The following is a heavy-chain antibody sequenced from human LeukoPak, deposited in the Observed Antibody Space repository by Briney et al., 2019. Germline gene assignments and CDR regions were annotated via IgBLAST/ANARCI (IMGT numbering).Heavy chain of an antibody. J-gene: IGHJ3*02. V-gene: IGHV4-4*07. CDR3: ERDYCSGGSCYLSPDAFDI. Sequence: SETLSLTCTVSGGSISSYYWSWIRQPAGKGLEWIGRIYTSGSTNYNPSLKSRVTMSVDTSKNQFSLKLSSVTAADTAVYYCERDYCSGGSCYLSPDAFDIWGQGTMVTVSS. D-gene: IGHD2-15*01. CDR1: GGSISSYY. CDR2: IYTSGST.